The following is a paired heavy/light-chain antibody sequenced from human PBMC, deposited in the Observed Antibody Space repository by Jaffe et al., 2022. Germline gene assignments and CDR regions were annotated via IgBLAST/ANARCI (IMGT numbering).Light chain of an antibody. CDR1: QDISNR. CDR3: QQAKSFPLV. V-gene: IGKV1-12*01. CDR2: TAS. Sequence: DIRMTQSPSSVSAFVGDRVTITCRASQDISNRLAWYQQKPGKAPKLLISTASTLQTGVPSRFSGRGSGTYFTLTISSLRPEDFATYYCQQAKSFPLVFGPGTTVDVK. J-gene: IGKJ3*01.
Heavy chain of an antibody. CDR1: GFTFSPYE. V-gene: IGHV3-48*03. CDR2: IAGSSRTK. D-gene: IGHD4-17*01. Sequence: EVRLVESGGGLVQPGGSLKLSCGAFGFTFSPYEMNWIRQAPGRGLEWISYIAGSSRTKYYADSVKGRFIVSRDNAKNLMYLQMNDLRGEDTAVYYCARDRNTVTENWFDIWGQGTPVIVSS. J-gene: IGHJ5*02. CDR3: ARDRNTVTENWFDI.